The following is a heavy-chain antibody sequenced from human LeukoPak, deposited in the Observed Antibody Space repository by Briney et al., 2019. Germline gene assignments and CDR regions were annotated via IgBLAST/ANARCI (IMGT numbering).Heavy chain of an antibody. D-gene: IGHD3-10*01. V-gene: IGHV3-53*01. CDR1: GFTFNNYA. CDR2: LYSGGST. CDR3: VRDSPIYGSGSFAFDI. Sequence: GGSLRLSCAGSGFTFNNYAMSWVRQAPGKGLEWVSVLYSGGSTYYADSVKGRFTISRDNSKNTLYLQMNSLRAEDTAVYYCVRDSPIYGSGSFAFDIWGQGTMVTVSS. J-gene: IGHJ3*02.